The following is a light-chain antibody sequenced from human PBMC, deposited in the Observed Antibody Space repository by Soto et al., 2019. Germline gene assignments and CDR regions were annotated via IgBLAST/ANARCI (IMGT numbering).Light chain of an antibody. CDR3: CSYAGSSTSYV. V-gene: IGLV2-23*02. CDR1: SIDVGSYNL. J-gene: IGLJ1*01. Sequence: QSVLTQPASVSGSPGQSITISCTGTSIDVGSYNLVSWYQQHPGEAPKLMIYEVSKRPSGVSNRFSGSKSGNTASLTISGLQAEDEADYYCCSYAGSSTSYVFGTETKVTVL. CDR2: EVS.